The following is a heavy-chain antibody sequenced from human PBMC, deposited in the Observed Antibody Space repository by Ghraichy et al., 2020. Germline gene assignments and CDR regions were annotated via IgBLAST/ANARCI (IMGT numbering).Heavy chain of an antibody. CDR2: INHSGST. D-gene: IGHD3-22*01. Sequence: SETLSLTCAVYGGSFSGYYWSWIRQPPGKGLEWIGEINHSGSTNYNPSLKSRVTISVDTSKNQFSLKLSSVTAADTAVYYCARHYYDSSGYQDAFDIWGQGTMVTVSS. CDR3: ARHYYDSSGYQDAFDI. J-gene: IGHJ3*02. V-gene: IGHV4-34*01. CDR1: GGSFSGYY.